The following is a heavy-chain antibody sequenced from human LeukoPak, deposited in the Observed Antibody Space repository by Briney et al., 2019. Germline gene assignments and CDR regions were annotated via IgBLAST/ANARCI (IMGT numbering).Heavy chain of an antibody. D-gene: IGHD5-24*01. V-gene: IGHV4-39*01. Sequence: SETLSLTCAVSGGSITNNHYYWGWIRQPPGKGLEWIGSINQSGNTHYNASLRSRVTISADTSKNQFTLELTSVTAADTAVYYCARHLVIDNGYIPYWGQGTLVTVSS. CDR3: ARHLVIDNGYIPY. J-gene: IGHJ4*02. CDR2: INQSGNT. CDR1: GGSITNNHYY.